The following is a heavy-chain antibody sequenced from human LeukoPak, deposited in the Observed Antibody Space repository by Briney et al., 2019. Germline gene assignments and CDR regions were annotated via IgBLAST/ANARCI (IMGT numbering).Heavy chain of an antibody. Sequence: GASVKVSCKASGYTFTSYGISWVRQAPGQGLEWMGWISAYNGNTNYAQKPQGRVTMTTDTSTSTAYMELRSLRSDDTAVYYCARVEGIQPWWRGMDVWGKGTTVTVSS. CDR1: GYTFTSYG. CDR3: ARVEGIQPWWRGMDV. CDR2: ISAYNGNT. D-gene: IGHD5-18*01. J-gene: IGHJ6*04. V-gene: IGHV1-18*04.